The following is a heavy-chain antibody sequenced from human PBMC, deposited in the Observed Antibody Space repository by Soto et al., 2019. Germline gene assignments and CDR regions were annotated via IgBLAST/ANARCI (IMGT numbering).Heavy chain of an antibody. CDR1: GGSFSCYY. CDR3: ARGARYYDSSGSSRYYGMDV. V-gene: IGHV4-34*01. CDR2: INHSGST. D-gene: IGHD3-22*01. Sequence: SETQSLTCAVYGGSFSCYYWSWIRQPPGKGLEWIGEINHSGSTNYNPSLKSRVTISVDTSKNQFSLKLSPVTAADTAVYYCARGARYYDSSGSSRYYGMDVWGQGTTVTVSS. J-gene: IGHJ6*02.